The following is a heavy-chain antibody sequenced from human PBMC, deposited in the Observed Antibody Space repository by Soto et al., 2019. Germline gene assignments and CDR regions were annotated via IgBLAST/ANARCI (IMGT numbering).Heavy chain of an antibody. CDR2: ITGTGGDT. CDR3: ARIRGYWYGLDV. Sequence: EVQLLESGGGLVQPGGSLRLSCAASGFPLSTYGMSWVRQAPGKGLEWVSSITGTGGDTYYADSVKGRFTSSRDNSNIMLYLQMNSLRVEDTAVYYCARIRGYWYGLDVWGQGTTIPVSS. V-gene: IGHV3-23*01. J-gene: IGHJ6*02. CDR1: GFPLSTYG.